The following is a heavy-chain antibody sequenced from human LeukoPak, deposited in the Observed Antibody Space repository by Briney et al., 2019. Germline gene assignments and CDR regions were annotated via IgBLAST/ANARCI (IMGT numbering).Heavy chain of an antibody. CDR2: IYLTGST. J-gene: IGHJ4*02. CDR3: ARLGDSGYYADF. D-gene: IGHD3-22*01. CDR1: GGSISSSSYY. Sequence: SETLSLTCTVSGGSISSSSYYWGWVRQPPGKGPEWIGSIYLTGSTYYNSSLKSRLTISLDTSRDQFSLKLSSVTAADTAVYYCARLGDSGYYADFWGQGTLVTVSS. V-gene: IGHV4-39*01.